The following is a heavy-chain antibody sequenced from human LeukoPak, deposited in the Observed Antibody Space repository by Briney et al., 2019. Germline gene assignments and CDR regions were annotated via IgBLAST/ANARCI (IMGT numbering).Heavy chain of an antibody. D-gene: IGHD6-19*01. V-gene: IGHV1-18*01. CDR2: ISAYNGNT. CDR3: ARDGGSGWLQDGMDV. Sequence: ASVKVSCKASGYTFTSYGISWVRQAPGQGLEWMGWISAYNGNTNYAQKLQGRVTMATDTSTSTGYMELRSLRSDDTAVYYCARDGGSGWLQDGMDVWGQGTTVTVSS. CDR1: GYTFTSYG. J-gene: IGHJ6*02.